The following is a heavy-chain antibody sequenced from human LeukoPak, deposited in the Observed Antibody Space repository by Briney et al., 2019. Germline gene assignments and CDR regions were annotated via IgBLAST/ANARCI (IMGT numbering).Heavy chain of an antibody. CDR3: AKRGVVIRVILVGFHKEAYYFDS. CDR2: ISDSGGRT. V-gene: IGHV3-23*01. Sequence: LGGSLRLSCAVSGITLSNYGMSWVRQAPGKGLEWVAGISDSGGRTNYADSAKGRFTISRDNPKNTLYLQMNSLRAEDTAVYFCAKRGVVIRVILVGFHKEAYYFDSWGQGALVTVSS. J-gene: IGHJ4*02. CDR1: GITLSNYG. D-gene: IGHD3-22*01.